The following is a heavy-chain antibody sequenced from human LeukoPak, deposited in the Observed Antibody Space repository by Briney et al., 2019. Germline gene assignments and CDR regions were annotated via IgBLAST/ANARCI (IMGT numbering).Heavy chain of an antibody. J-gene: IGHJ6*03. D-gene: IGHD2-15*01. CDR3: ARYVSVAGRYYYMDV. CDR1: GYSISSGYY. Sequence: SETLSLTCAVSGYSISSGYYWGWIRQPPGKGLEWIGSIYHSGSTYYNPSLKSRVTISVDTSKNQFSLKLSSVTVADTAVYYCARYVSVAGRYYYMDVWGKGTTVTVSS. CDR2: IYHSGST. V-gene: IGHV4-38-2*01.